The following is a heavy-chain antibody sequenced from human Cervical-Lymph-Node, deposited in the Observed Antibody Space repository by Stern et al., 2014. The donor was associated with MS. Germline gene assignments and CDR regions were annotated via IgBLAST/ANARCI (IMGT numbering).Heavy chain of an antibody. CDR2: IYYSGST. Sequence: QLQLQESGPGLVKPSETLSLTCTVSGGSISSYYWSWIRQPPGKGLEWIGYIYYSGSTNYNPSLKSRVTISVDTSKNQFSLKLSSVTAADTAVYYSARDPDSSGWPYFDYWGQGTLVTVSS. J-gene: IGHJ4*02. CDR1: GGSISSYY. V-gene: IGHV4-59*01. D-gene: IGHD6-19*01. CDR3: ARDPDSSGWPYFDY.